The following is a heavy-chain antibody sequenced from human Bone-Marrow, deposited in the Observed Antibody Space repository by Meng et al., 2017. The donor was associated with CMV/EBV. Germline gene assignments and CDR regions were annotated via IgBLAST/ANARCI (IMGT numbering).Heavy chain of an antibody. CDR3: ARALIQLWYP. CDR1: GGSISSSSYY. Sequence: SETLSLTCTVSGGSISSSSYYWGWIRQPPGKGLEWIGSIYYSGSTYYNPSPKSRVTISVDTSKNQFSLKLSSVTAADTAVYYCARALIQLWYPWGQGTRVTGSS. CDR2: IYYSGST. V-gene: IGHV4-39*07. D-gene: IGHD5-18*01. J-gene: IGHJ5*02.